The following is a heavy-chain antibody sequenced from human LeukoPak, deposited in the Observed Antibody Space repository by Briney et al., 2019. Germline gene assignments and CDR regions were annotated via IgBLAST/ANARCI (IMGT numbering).Heavy chain of an antibody. J-gene: IGHJ3*02. CDR2: INHSGST. D-gene: IGHD3-16*02. CDR3: ARDGYRDASDI. V-gene: IGHV4-34*09. CDR1: GGSFSGYY. Sequence: PSETLSLTCAVYGGSFSGYYWSWIRQPPGKGLEWIGEINHSGSTNYNPSLKSRVTISVDTSKNQFSLKLSSVTAADTAVYYCARDGYRDASDIWGQGTMVTVSS.